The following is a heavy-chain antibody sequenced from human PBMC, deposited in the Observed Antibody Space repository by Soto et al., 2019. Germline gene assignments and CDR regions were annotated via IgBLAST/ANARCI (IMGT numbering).Heavy chain of an antibody. CDR3: ARHWDPDYYGSGALFDY. Sequence: SETLSLTCTVSGGSISSSSYYWGWIRQPPGKGLEWIGSIYYSGSTYYNPSLKSRVTISVDTSKNQFSLKLSSVTAADTAVYYCARHWDPDYYGSGALFDYWGQGTLVTVSS. J-gene: IGHJ4*02. CDR2: IYYSGST. CDR1: GGSISSSSYY. V-gene: IGHV4-39*01. D-gene: IGHD3-10*01.